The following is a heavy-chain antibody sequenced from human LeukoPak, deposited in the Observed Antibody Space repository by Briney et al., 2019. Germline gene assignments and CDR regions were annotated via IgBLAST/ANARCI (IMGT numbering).Heavy chain of an antibody. D-gene: IGHD2-15*01. Sequence: GGSLRLSCAASGFTVSSNYMSWVRQAPGKGLEWVSVIYSGGSTYYADSVKGRFTISRDNSKNTLYLQMNSLRAEDTAVYYCAKDWEYCSGGSCYFDYWGQGTLVTVSS. J-gene: IGHJ4*02. CDR2: IYSGGST. CDR1: GFTVSSNY. V-gene: IGHV3-66*02. CDR3: AKDWEYCSGGSCYFDY.